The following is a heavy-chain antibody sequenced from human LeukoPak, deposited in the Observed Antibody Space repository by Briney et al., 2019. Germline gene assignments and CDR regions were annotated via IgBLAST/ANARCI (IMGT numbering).Heavy chain of an antibody. CDR1: GFTFSSYG. J-gene: IGHJ4*02. Sequence: GGSLRLSCAASGFTFSSYGMRWVRQAPGKWLEWVAFIPYDGAYKYYADSVKGRFTISRDDSKNMVYLQVNSLRPEDTAVYYCAKRDSKSSGHSFDHWGQGTLVTVSS. D-gene: IGHD3-22*01. CDR2: IPYDGAYK. V-gene: IGHV3-30*02. CDR3: AKRDSKSSGHSFDH.